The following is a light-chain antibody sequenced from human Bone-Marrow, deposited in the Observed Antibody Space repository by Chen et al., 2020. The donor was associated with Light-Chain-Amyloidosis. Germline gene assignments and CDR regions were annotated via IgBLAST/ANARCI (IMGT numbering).Light chain of an antibody. J-gene: IGLJ3*02. Sequence: SSVLTQPSSVSVAPGQTATIACGGNNIGSTSVHWYQQTPGQAPLLVVYDDSYRPSGIPERLSGSNSGNTATLTISRVEAGDEADYYCQVWDRSSDRPVFGGGTKLTVL. CDR2: DDS. CDR1: NIGSTS. V-gene: IGLV3-21*02. CDR3: QVWDRSSDRPV.